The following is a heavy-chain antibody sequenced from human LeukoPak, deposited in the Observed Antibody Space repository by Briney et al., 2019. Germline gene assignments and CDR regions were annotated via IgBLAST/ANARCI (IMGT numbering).Heavy chain of an antibody. Sequence: PSETLSLTCTVSGGSISSYYWSWIRQPPGKGLEWIGYIYYSGSTNYNPSLKSRLTISVDTSKNQFSLKLSSVTAADTAVYYCAREDSSGWPHRTTRMDVWGQGTTVTVSS. CDR1: GGSISSYY. D-gene: IGHD6-19*01. CDR3: AREDSSGWPHRTTRMDV. V-gene: IGHV4-59*12. CDR2: IYYSGST. J-gene: IGHJ6*02.